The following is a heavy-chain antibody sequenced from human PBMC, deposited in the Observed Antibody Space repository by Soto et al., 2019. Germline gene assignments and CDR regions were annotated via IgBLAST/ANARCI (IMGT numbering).Heavy chain of an antibody. V-gene: IGHV3-21*01. CDR3: AREYTAWPLAYGLDV. D-gene: IGHD2-2*02. Sequence: PGGSLRLSCVGSGFTFSTYSINWVRQAPGKGLEWVSSISSRSDIYYADSVKGRFTISRDDAKNSVSLQMNSLRAEDTAVYYCAREYTAWPLAYGLDVWGQGTTVTVSS. CDR2: ISSRSDI. J-gene: IGHJ6*02. CDR1: GFTFSTYS.